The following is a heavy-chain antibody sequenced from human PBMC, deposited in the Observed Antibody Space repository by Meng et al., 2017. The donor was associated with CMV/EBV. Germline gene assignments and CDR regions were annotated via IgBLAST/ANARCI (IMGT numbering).Heavy chain of an antibody. CDR3: ARFHYYYGMDV. CDR1: GFTFSDHY. V-gene: IGHV3-72*01. CDR2: TRNKANSYTT. J-gene: IGHJ6*02. Sequence: GGSLRLSCAASGFTFSDHYMDWVRQATGKGLEWVGRTRNKANSYTTEYAASVKGRFTISRDDSKNSLYLQMNSLKTEDTAVYYCARFHYYYGMDVWVQGTTITVSS.